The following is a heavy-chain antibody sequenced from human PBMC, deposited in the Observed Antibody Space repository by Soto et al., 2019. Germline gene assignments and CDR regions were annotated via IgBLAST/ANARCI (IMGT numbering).Heavy chain of an antibody. J-gene: IGHJ4*02. Sequence: PGGSLRLSCAASGFTFSSYGMHWVRQAPGKGLWCVAVISSDGSNKYYADSVKGRFTVSRDNSKNTLYLQMNSLRAEDTAVYYCAKDRLILIQYSGYESPNYYFDYWGQGTLVTVSS. CDR2: ISSDGSNK. V-gene: IGHV3-30*18. CDR1: GFTFSSYG. CDR3: AKDRLILIQYSGYESPNYYFDY. D-gene: IGHD5-12*01.